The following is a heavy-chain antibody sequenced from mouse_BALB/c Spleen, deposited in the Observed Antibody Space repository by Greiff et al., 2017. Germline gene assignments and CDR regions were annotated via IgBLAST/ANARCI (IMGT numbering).Heavy chain of an antibody. Sequence: EVQRVESGGGLVQPGGSRKLSCAASGFTFSSFGMHWVRQAPEKGLEWVAYISSGSSTIYYADTVKGRFTISRDNPKNTLFLQMTSLRSEDTAMYYCARVPYGYAWFAYWGQGTLVTVGA. J-gene: IGHJ3*01. CDR3: ARVPYGYAWFAY. D-gene: IGHD2-2*01. V-gene: IGHV5-17*02. CDR1: GFTFSSFG. CDR2: ISSGSSTI.